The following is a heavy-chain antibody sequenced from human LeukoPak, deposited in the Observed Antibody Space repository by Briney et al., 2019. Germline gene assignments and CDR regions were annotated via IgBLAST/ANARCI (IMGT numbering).Heavy chain of an antibody. CDR2: INPNSGGT. V-gene: IGHV1-2*02. CDR3: ARVAYYDSSGYYPY. CDR1: GYTFTGYY. J-gene: IGHJ4*02. Sequence: ASVKVSCKASGYTFTGYYMHWVRQAPGQGLEWMGWINPNSGGTNYAQKFQGRATMTRDTSISTAYMELSRLRSDDTAVYYCARVAYYDSSGYYPYWGQGTLVTVSS. D-gene: IGHD3-22*01.